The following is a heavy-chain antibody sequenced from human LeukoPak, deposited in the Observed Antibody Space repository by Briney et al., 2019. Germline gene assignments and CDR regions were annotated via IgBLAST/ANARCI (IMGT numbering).Heavy chain of an antibody. Sequence: SETLSLTCTVSGGSISSSDYFWGWIRQPPGKGLEWIASIYYSGSTYYNPSLKSRVTISVDTSKNQFSLKLSSVTAADTAVYYCARGRRYYGSGSYVYWGQGTLVTVSS. V-gene: IGHV4-39*07. CDR3: ARGRRYYGSGSYVY. CDR2: IYYSGST. J-gene: IGHJ4*02. CDR1: GGSISSSDYF. D-gene: IGHD3-10*01.